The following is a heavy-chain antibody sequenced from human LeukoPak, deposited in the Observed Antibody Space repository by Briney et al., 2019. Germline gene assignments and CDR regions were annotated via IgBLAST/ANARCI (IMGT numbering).Heavy chain of an antibody. D-gene: IGHD3-9*01. V-gene: IGHV3-21*01. CDR3: ARDFSPRYFDWLPRYYYYGMDV. CDR1: GFTFSSYS. CDR2: ISSSSSYI. Sequence: GGSLRLSCAASGFTFSSYSMNWVRQAPGKGLEWVSSISSSSSYIYYADSVKGRFTISRDNAKNSLYLQMNSLRAEGTAVYYCARDFSPRYFDWLPRYYYYGMDVWGQGTTVTVSS. J-gene: IGHJ6*02.